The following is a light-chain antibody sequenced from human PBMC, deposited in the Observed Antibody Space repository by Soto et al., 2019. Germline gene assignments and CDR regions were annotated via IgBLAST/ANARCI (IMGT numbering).Light chain of an antibody. J-gene: IGKJ1*01. V-gene: IGKV3-15*01. CDR3: QQYNTWPRT. CDR2: DAS. Sequence: EIVLTQSPGTLSLSPGERATLSCRASQSVSSSNLAWFQQKPGQAPRLLIYDASTMATGFPARFSGSGSGTEFTLTISSLQSEDFAIYFCQQYNTWPRTFGQGTKVDIK. CDR1: QSVSSSN.